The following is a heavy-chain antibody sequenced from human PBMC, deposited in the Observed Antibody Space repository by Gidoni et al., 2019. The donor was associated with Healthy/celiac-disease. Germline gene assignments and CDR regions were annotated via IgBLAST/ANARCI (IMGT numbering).Heavy chain of an antibody. CDR3: ARSASYLRFFDY. CDR1: GGTFSSYA. CDR2: IIPIFGTA. Sequence: QVQLVQSGAEVKKPGSSVKVSCTASGGTFSSYAISWVRQAPGQGLEWIGGIIPIFGTANYAQKFQGRVTITADESTSTAYMELSSLRSEDTAVYYCARSASYLRFFDYWGQGTLVTVSS. D-gene: IGHD1-26*01. J-gene: IGHJ4*02. V-gene: IGHV1-69*01.